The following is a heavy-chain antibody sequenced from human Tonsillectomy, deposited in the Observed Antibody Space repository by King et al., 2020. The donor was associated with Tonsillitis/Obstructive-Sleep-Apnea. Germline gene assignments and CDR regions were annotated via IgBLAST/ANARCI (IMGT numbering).Heavy chain of an antibody. J-gene: IGHJ5*02. CDR1: GFTCSSYS. CDR2: ISSSSSYI. CDR3: ARDGTGDYDFWSGYRSHNWFDP. D-gene: IGHD3-3*01. V-gene: IGHV3-21*01. Sequence: VQLVESGGGLVKPGGSLRLSCAASGFTCSSYSMNWVRQAPGKGLEWVSSISSSSSYIYYADSVKGRLPISRDNAKNSLYLQMNRLRAEETAVYYCARDGTGDYDFWSGYRSHNWFDPWGQGTLVTVSS.